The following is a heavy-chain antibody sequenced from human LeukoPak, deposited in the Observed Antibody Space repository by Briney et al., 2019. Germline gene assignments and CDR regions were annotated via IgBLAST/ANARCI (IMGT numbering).Heavy chain of an antibody. V-gene: IGHV1-69*13. J-gene: IGHJ6*03. CDR1: EGTFSSYA. CDR3: ARGVVVVAAYYYYYYMDV. Sequence: ASVKVSCKASEGTFSSYAISWVRQAPGQGLEWMGGIIPIFGTANYAQKFQGRVTITADESTSTAYMELSSLRSEDTAVYYCARGVVVVAAYYYYYYMDVWGKGTTVTVSS. D-gene: IGHD2-15*01. CDR2: IIPIFGTA.